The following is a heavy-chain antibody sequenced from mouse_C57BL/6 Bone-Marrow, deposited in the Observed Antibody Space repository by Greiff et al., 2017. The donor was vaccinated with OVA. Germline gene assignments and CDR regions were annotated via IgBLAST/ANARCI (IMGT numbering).Heavy chain of an antibody. CDR1: GFTFTDYY. V-gene: IGHV7-3*01. CDR2: IRNKANGYTT. J-gene: IGHJ4*01. Sequence: EVKLVESGGGLVQPGGSLSLSCAASGFTFTDYYMSWVRQPPGMALEWLGFIRNKANGYTTEYSASVQGRFTISRDNSQSILYLQINALGAEDSATYYCARWDTPMDYWGQGTSVTVSS. CDR3: ARWDTPMDY.